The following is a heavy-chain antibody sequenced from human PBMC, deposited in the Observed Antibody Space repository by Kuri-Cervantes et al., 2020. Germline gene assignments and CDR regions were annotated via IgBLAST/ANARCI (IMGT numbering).Heavy chain of an antibody. CDR3: ARATQSYSSGWYKDLDY. Sequence: ASVKVSCKASGYSFTSYAITWVRQAPGQGLEWMGWISAYNGNTNYAQKLQGRVTMTTDTSTSTAYMELRSLRSDDTAVYYCARATQSYSSGWYKDLDYWGQGTLVTVSS. CDR1: GYSFTSYA. CDR2: ISAYNGNT. J-gene: IGHJ4*02. V-gene: IGHV1-18*01. D-gene: IGHD6-19*01.